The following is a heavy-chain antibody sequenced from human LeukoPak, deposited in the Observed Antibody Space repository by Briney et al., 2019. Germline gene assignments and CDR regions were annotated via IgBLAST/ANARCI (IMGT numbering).Heavy chain of an antibody. V-gene: IGHV3-23*01. CDR1: GFTFSSYA. Sequence: GGSLRLSCAASGFTFSSYAMTWVRQAPGKGLGWVSTIISGGGHTYYGDSVKGRFSISRDNSKNTLYLQMNSLRAEDTAVYRCAKCRGIQLFYYYMDVWGKGTTVTVSS. D-gene: IGHD5-18*01. J-gene: IGHJ6*03. CDR3: AKCRGIQLFYYYMDV. CDR2: IISGGGHT.